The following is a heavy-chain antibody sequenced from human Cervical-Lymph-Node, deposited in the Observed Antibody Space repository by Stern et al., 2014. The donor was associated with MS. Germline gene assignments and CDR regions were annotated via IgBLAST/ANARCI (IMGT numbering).Heavy chain of an antibody. D-gene: IGHD3-22*01. CDR2: IYSSGST. J-gene: IGHJ4*02. V-gene: IGHV4-31*03. CDR3: AREVSGYDTSGYYVDQ. Sequence: VQLVESGPGLVKSSQTLSLTCTVSGGSISSGRFSWSWIRQHPGKGLEWIGYIYSSGSTYYHPSLKSRVTISIDTSENLFALKLSSVTAADTAVYYCAREVSGYDTSGYYVDQWGQGTLVTVSS. CDR1: GGSISSGRFS.